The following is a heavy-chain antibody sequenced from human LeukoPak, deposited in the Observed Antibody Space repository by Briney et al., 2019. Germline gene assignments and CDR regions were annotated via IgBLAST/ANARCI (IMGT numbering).Heavy chain of an antibody. V-gene: IGHV4-39*01. Sequence: PSETLSLTCTVSGGSISSSSYYWGWIRQPPGKGLEWIGSIYYSGSTYYNPSLKSRVTISVDTSKNQFSLKLSSVTAADTAVYYCARGYSGYDGRAFDIWGQGTMVTVSS. CDR2: IYYSGST. CDR1: GGSISSSSYY. CDR3: ARGYSGYDGRAFDI. D-gene: IGHD5-12*01. J-gene: IGHJ3*02.